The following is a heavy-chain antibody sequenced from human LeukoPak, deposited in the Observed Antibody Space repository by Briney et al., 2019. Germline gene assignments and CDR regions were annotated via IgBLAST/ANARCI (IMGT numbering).Heavy chain of an antibody. D-gene: IGHD5-18*01. CDR2: IIPIFGTS. Sequence: GASVKVSCKASGYSFSSHDISWVRQAPGQGLEWMGGIIPIFGTSNYAQKFQGRVTITADESTNTAYMELSSLRSEDTAVYYCARGVGGYSYGHLDYWGQGTLVTVSS. V-gene: IGHV1-69*13. J-gene: IGHJ4*02. CDR1: GYSFSSHD. CDR3: ARGVGGYSYGHLDY.